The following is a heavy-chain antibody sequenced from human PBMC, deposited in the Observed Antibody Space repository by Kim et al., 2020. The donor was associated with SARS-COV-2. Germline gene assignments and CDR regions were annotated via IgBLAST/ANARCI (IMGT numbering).Heavy chain of an antibody. D-gene: IGHD4-17*01. CDR2: ISYDGSNK. CDR1: GFTFSSYA. V-gene: IGHV3-30*04. J-gene: IGHJ6*02. Sequence: GSLRLSCAASGFTFSSYAMHWVRQAPGKGLEWVAVISYDGSNKYYADSVKGRFTISRDNSKNTLYLQMSSLRAEDTAVYYCARDYGDYYYYGMDVWGQGTTVTVSS. CDR3: ARDYGDYYYYGMDV.